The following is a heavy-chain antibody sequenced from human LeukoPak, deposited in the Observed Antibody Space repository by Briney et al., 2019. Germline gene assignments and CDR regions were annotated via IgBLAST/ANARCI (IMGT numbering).Heavy chain of an antibody. CDR2: ISYDGSNK. CDR3: AKDVPLSDY. V-gene: IGHV3-30*18. CDR1: GFTFSSYG. Sequence: PGGSLRLSCAASGFTFSSYGMHWVRQAPGKGLEWVAVISYDGSNKYYADSVKGRFTFSRDNSKNTLYLQMNSLRAEDTAVYYCAKDVPLSDYWGQGTLVTVSS. J-gene: IGHJ4*02.